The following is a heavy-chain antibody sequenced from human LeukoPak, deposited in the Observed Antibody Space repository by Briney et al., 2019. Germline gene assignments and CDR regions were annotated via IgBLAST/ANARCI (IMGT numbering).Heavy chain of an antibody. Sequence: GGTLRLSCVASGLTFSSYGMSWVRQAPGKGLEWVSAISGSGGSTYYADSVKGRFTISRDNSKNTLYLQMNSLRAEDTAVYYCAKGSQGVTAIHSLDYWGQGTLVTVSS. CDR1: GLTFSSYG. CDR2: ISGSGGST. V-gene: IGHV3-23*01. J-gene: IGHJ4*02. D-gene: IGHD2-21*02. CDR3: AKGSQGVTAIHSLDY.